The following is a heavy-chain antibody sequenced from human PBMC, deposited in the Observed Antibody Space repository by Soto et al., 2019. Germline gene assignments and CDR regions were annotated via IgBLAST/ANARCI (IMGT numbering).Heavy chain of an antibody. CDR3: ARNAQFSDIFSFDY. J-gene: IGHJ4*02. Sequence: QGHLVQSGAEVKKPGASVKVSCKASGYIFVRYGLSWVRQAPGQGLEWMGWINTYNGDTNYAQELQGRVTMTTDTSTSTAYMELRSLRSDDTAVYYCARNAQFSDIFSFDYWGQGTLVTVSS. V-gene: IGHV1-18*01. CDR1: GYIFVRYG. CDR2: INTYNGDT. D-gene: IGHD3-9*01.